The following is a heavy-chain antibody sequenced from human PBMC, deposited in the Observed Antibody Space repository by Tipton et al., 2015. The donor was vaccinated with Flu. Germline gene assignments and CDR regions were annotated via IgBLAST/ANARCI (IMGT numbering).Heavy chain of an antibody. Sequence: TLSLTCAVSGYSISSGYYWGWIRQPPGKGLEWIGSIYHSGSTYYNPSLKSRVTISVDTSKNQFSLKLSSVTAADTAVYYCARAGDYYGSGSYDYWGRGTLVTVSS. CDR1: GYSISSGYY. J-gene: IGHJ4*02. D-gene: IGHD3-10*01. V-gene: IGHV4-38-2*01. CDR3: ARAGDYYGSGSYDY. CDR2: IYHSGST.